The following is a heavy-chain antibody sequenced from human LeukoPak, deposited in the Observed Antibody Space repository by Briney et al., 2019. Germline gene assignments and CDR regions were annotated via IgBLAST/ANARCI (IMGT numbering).Heavy chain of an antibody. D-gene: IGHD6-19*01. J-gene: IGHJ6*03. V-gene: IGHV3-23*01. CDR2: ISGSGGST. CDR3: ANPPFGWYIEDVGRDYYYYMDV. Sequence: QPGGSLRLSCAASGFTFSSYAMSWVRQAPGKGLEWVSAISGSGGSTYYADSVKGRFTISRDNSKNTLYLQMNSLRAEDTAVYYCANPPFGWYIEDVGRDYYYYMDVWGKGTTVTVSS. CDR1: GFTFSSYA.